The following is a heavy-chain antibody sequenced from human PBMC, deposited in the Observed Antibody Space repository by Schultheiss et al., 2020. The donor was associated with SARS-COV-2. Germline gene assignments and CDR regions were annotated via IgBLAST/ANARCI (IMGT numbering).Heavy chain of an antibody. J-gene: IGHJ4*02. Sequence: GGSLRLSCAASGFTVSSNYMSWVRQAPGKGLEWVSSISSSSSYIYYADSVKGRFTISRDNAKNSLYLQMNSLRAEDTAVYYCARDSMTTVTYDYWGQGTLVTVSS. D-gene: IGHD4-17*01. CDR1: GFTVSSNY. CDR2: ISSSSSYI. CDR3: ARDSMTTVTYDY. V-gene: IGHV3-21*01.